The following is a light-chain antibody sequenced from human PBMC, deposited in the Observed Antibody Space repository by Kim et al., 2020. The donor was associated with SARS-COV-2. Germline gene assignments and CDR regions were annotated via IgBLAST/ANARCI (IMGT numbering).Light chain of an antibody. J-gene: IGKJ2*01. Sequence: DIVMTQSPDSLAVSLGERDTINCKSSKSVLYSSNNKNYLAWYQQKPGQPPKLLIYWASTRESGVPDRFSGSGSGTDFTLTISSLQAEDVAVYYCQQYYSTPPMYTFGQGTKLEI. CDR3: QQYYSTPPMYT. CDR1: KSVLYSSNNKNY. V-gene: IGKV4-1*01. CDR2: WAS.